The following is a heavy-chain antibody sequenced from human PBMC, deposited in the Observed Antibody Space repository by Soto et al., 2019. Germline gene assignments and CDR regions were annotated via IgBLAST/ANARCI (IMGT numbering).Heavy chain of an antibody. Sequence: ASVKVSCKASGGTFSSYTISWVRQAPGQGLEWMGRIIPILGIANYAQKFQGRVTITADKSTSTAYMELSSLRSEDTAVYYCASDPTTNYYGSGSYARYFDYWGQGTLVTVSS. J-gene: IGHJ4*02. D-gene: IGHD3-10*01. CDR1: GGTFSSYT. CDR3: ASDPTTNYYGSGSYARYFDY. V-gene: IGHV1-69*02. CDR2: IIPILGIA.